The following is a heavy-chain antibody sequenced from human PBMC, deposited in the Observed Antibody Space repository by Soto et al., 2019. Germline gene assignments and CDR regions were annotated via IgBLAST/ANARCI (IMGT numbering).Heavy chain of an antibody. J-gene: IGHJ6*03. CDR2: ISSSGSTI. D-gene: IGHD6-13*01. CDR3: ARFRGAAAPFSYYYYYYMDV. Sequence: GGSLRLSCAASGFTFSDYYMSWIRQAPGKGLEWVSYISSSGSTIYYADSVKGRFTISRDNAKNSLYLQMNSLRAEDTAVYYCARFRGAAAPFSYYYYYYMDVWGKGTTVTVSS. V-gene: IGHV3-11*01. CDR1: GFTFSDYY.